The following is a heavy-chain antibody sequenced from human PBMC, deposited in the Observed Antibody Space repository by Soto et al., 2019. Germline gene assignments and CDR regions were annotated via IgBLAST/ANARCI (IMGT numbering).Heavy chain of an antibody. V-gene: IGHV3-7*01. D-gene: IGHD5-12*01. J-gene: IGHJ6*01. CDR2: IKQDGNEK. Sequence: PGGSLRLSCAASGFTFSSYWMSWVRQAPGKGMEWVANIKQDGNEKYYVDSVKGRFTISRDNAKNSLYLQMNSLRAEDTAVYYCESVWLPAAGPFFYYYCCYGLDVWGLGPP. CDR1: GFTFSSYW. CDR3: ESVWLPAAGPFFYYYCCYGLDV.